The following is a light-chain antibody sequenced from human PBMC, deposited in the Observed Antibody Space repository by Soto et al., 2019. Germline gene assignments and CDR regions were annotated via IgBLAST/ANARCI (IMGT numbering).Light chain of an antibody. CDR1: EGVRHM. V-gene: IGKV3-15*01. CDR3: QQFYTWPVT. Sequence: EIVMTQSPATLSVSPGEGVTFSCRASEGVRHMLAWYQHKPGQPPRLLVSYASAGATGVPARFSGSGSGTEFTLTINSLQSEDVALYYCQQFYTWPVTFGGGTKVEIK. J-gene: IGKJ4*01. CDR2: YAS.